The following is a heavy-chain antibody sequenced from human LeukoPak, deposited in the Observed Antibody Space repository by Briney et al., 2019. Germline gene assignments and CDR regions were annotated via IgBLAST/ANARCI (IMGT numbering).Heavy chain of an antibody. Sequence: ASVRVSCKASGGTFISYAISWVRQAPGQGLEWMGIINPSGGSTSYAQKFQGRVTMTRDTSTSTVYMELSSLRSEDTAVYYCASGGSYSGSYSFDYWGQGTLVTVSS. V-gene: IGHV1-46*01. CDR2: INPSGGST. CDR1: GGTFISYA. CDR3: ASGGSYSGSYSFDY. D-gene: IGHD1-26*01. J-gene: IGHJ4*02.